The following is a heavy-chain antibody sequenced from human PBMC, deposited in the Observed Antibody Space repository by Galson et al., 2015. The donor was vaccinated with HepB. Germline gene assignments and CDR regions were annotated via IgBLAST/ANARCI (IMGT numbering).Heavy chain of an antibody. CDR3: ARAVEGTGIVVVPDDYFDY. Sequence: TFSSYWMSWVCQPPGKGLEWIGSIYYSGSTYYNPSLKSRVTISVDTSKNQFSLKLSSVTAADTAVYYCARAVEGTGIVVVPDDYFDYWGQGTLVTVSS. V-gene: IGHV4-39*07. CDR1: TFSSYW. D-gene: IGHD2-2*01. J-gene: IGHJ4*02. CDR2: IYYSGST.